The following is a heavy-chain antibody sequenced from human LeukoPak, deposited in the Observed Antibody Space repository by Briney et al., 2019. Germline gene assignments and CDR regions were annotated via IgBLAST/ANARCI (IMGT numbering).Heavy chain of an antibody. V-gene: IGHV3-48*04. CDR2: ISSSSSTI. CDR1: GFTFSSYG. D-gene: IGHD6-6*01. Sequence: SGGSLRLSCAASGFTFSSYGMTWVRQAPGKGLEWVSYISSSSSTIYYADSVKGRFTISRDNAKNSLYLQMNSLRAEDTALYYCARLYSSSPTDAFDIWGQGTMVTVSS. CDR3: ARLYSSSPTDAFDI. J-gene: IGHJ3*02.